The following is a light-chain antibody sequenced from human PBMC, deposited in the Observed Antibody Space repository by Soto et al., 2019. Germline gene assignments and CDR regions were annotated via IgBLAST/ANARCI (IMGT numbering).Light chain of an antibody. CDR3: QQYGSSPLT. Sequence: EIVLIQSPGTLSLSPGERATLSCRASQSVSSSFLAWYQQKPGQAPRLLIYGASSRATGIPDRFSGSGSGTYLTLTISRLEPEDVAVYYCQQYGSSPLTFGGGTKVEIK. CDR2: GAS. V-gene: IGKV3-20*01. J-gene: IGKJ4*01. CDR1: QSVSSSF.